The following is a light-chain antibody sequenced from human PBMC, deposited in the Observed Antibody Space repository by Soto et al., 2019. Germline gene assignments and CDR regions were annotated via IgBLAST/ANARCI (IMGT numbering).Light chain of an antibody. CDR3: QQYHTWPIT. CDR2: GAS. CDR1: QGVSRK. J-gene: IGKJ4*01. V-gene: IGKV3-15*01. Sequence: DIVMTQSPATLSVAPGERVTFSCRASQGVSRKLAWYQHKPGQAPRLLISGASTGATGSPARFSGRGSGTEFTLTISSRQSEDCAIYYCQQYHTWPITFGGGTKVDIK.